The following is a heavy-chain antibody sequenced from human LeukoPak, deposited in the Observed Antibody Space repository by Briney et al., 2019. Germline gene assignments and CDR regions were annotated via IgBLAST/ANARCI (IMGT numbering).Heavy chain of an antibody. J-gene: IGHJ4*02. D-gene: IGHD6-19*01. CDR2: INPSGGST. V-gene: IGHV1-46*01. CDR1: GYTFTSYY. CDR3: ARDRSPSVAVAGIDYFDY. Sequence: VASVTVSCKASGYTFTSYYMHWVRQAPGQGLEWMGIINPSGGSTSYAQKFQGRVTMTRDTSISTAYMELSRLRSDDTAVYYCARDRSPSVAVAGIDYFDYWGQGTLVTVSS.